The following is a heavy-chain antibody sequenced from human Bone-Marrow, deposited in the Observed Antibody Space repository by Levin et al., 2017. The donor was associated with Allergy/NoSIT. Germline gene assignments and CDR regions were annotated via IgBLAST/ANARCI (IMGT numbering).Heavy chain of an antibody. J-gene: IGHJ4*02. CDR3: AKDIGTDYSDALFDF. D-gene: IGHD1-26*01. CDR2: ISWNGGGF. CDR1: GFMIGEYA. V-gene: IGHV3-9*01. Sequence: QAGGSLRLSCEASGFMIGEYAMHWVRQAPGKGLEWVSGISWNGGGFGYADSVQGRFTISRDNAKNSLTLQMNSLRADDTAFYYCAKDIGTDYSDALFDFWGQATLVTVSS.